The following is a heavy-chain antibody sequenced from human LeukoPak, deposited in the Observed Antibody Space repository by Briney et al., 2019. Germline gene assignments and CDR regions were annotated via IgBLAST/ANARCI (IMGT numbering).Heavy chain of an antibody. CDR3: AKATGDGTFDI. V-gene: IGHV3-23*01. Sequence: GGSLRLSCVASGFTFSRYWMHWVRQAPGKGLVWVSGISGSGGSTYYADSVKGRFTISRDNSKNTLYLQMNSLRAEDTAVYYRAKATGDGTFDIWGQGTMVTVSS. J-gene: IGHJ3*02. CDR1: GFTFSRYW. CDR2: ISGSGGST. D-gene: IGHD7-27*01.